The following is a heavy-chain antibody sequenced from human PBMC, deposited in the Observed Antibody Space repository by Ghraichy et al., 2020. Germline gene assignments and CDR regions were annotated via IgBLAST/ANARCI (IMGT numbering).Heavy chain of an antibody. Sequence: GGSLRLSCAASGFTVSSNYMSWVRQAPGKGLEWVSVIYSGGSTYYADSVKGRFTISRDNSKNTLYLQMNSLRAEDTAVYYCARTARVDDILTGSYYYYYYYMDVWGKGTTVTVSS. CDR2: IYSGGST. V-gene: IGHV3-66*02. D-gene: IGHD3-9*01. CDR3: ARTARVDDILTGSYYYYYYYMDV. CDR1: GFTVSSNY. J-gene: IGHJ6*03.